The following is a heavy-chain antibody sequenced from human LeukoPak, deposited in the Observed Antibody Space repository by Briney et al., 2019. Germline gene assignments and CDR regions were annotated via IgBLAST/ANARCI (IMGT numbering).Heavy chain of an antibody. D-gene: IGHD6-19*01. CDR3: ARVPSRSGCGWFDP. CDR2: INHSGST. V-gene: IGHV4-34*01. J-gene: IGHJ5*02. Sequence: PSETLSLTCAVYGGSFSGYYWSWIRQPPGKGLEWIGEINHSGSTSYNPSLKSRVTISVDTSKNQFSLKLNSVTAADTAVYYCARVPSRSGCGWFDPWGQGTLVTVTS. CDR1: GGSFSGYY.